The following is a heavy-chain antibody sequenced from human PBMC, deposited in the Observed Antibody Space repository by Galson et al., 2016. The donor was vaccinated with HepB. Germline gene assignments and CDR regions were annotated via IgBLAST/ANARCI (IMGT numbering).Heavy chain of an antibody. CDR1: GYTFNSYG. D-gene: IGHD3-9*01. CDR3: ASLDYDLLTGHYFDY. J-gene: IGHJ4*02. Sequence: SVKVSCKASGYTFNSYGITWVRQAPGQGLEWMGWISAYNGNKQYAQRFQGRVTMTTDTSTSTAYMELRSLRPDDTAVYFCASLDYDLLTGHYFDYWGQGTLVTVSS. V-gene: IGHV1-18*01. CDR2: ISAYNGNK.